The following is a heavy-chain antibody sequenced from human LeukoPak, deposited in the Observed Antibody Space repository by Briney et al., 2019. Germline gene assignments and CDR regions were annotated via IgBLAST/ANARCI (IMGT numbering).Heavy chain of an antibody. J-gene: IGHJ4*02. D-gene: IGHD3-10*01. V-gene: IGHV4-59*01. CDR3: ARARGSGRTRFDY. CDR2: IYYSGST. CDR1: GVSISSYY. Sequence: KPSETLSLTCTVSGVSISSYYWSWIRQPPGKGLEWIGYIYYSGSTNYNPSLKSRVTISVDTSKNQFSLKLSSVTAADTAVYYCARARGSGRTRFDYWGQGTLVTVSS.